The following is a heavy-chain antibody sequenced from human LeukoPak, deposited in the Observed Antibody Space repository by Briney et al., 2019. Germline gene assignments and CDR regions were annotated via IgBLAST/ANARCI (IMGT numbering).Heavy chain of an antibody. CDR3: ARGGVQLPPYYFDY. V-gene: IGHV4-59*01. Sequence: SETLSLTCTLSGGSISFYDWSWIRQPPGKGLEWIGHIYSRGGTNYNPSLKSRVTISVDTSKNQFSLKVRSVTAADTAVYYCARGGVQLPPYYFDYWGQGTLVTVSS. CDR1: GGSISFYD. D-gene: IGHD5-18*01. CDR2: IYSRGGT. J-gene: IGHJ4*02.